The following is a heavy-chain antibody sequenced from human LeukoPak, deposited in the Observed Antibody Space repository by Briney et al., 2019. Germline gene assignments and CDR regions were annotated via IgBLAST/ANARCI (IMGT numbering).Heavy chain of an antibody. J-gene: IGHJ4*02. D-gene: IGHD6-13*01. CDR1: GGSISSYY. CDR3: ARGVYIAAAQYGY. CDR2: IYYSGTT. Sequence: SETLSLTCTVSGGSISSYYWNWIRQPPGKGLEWIGYIYYSGTTNYNPSLKSRVTISVDTSKNQFSLKLSSVTAADTAVYYCARGVYIAAAQYGYWGQGTLVTASS. V-gene: IGHV4-59*01.